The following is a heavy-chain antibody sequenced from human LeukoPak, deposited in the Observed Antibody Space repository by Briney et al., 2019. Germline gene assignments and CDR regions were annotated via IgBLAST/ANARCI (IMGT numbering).Heavy chain of an antibody. CDR3: ARDAGRGNYQFDY. Sequence: ASVEVSCKASGGTFSSFTISWVRQAPGQGLEWMGGIIPIFGSASYAQKLQGRVTITTDESTTTTYMEVSSLRSEDTAVYYCARDAGRGNYQFDYWGQGTLVTVSS. V-gene: IGHV1-69*05. J-gene: IGHJ4*02. CDR2: IIPIFGSA. CDR1: GGTFSSFT. D-gene: IGHD1-7*01.